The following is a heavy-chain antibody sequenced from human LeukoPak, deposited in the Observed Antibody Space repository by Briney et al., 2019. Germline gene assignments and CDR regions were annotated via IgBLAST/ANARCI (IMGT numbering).Heavy chain of an antibody. CDR1: GDSITNYY. J-gene: IGHJ4*02. V-gene: IGHV4-59*08. CDR2: TYYSGST. D-gene: IGHD6-13*01. Sequence: SETLSLSCTVSGDSITNYYWSWIRLHPEKGLEWVGYTYYSGSTNYNPSLKSRLTISADTSRGQFSLKLSSVTAADTAVYYCASGEAAAGGYVDYWGQGILVIVSS. CDR3: ASGEAAAGGYVDY.